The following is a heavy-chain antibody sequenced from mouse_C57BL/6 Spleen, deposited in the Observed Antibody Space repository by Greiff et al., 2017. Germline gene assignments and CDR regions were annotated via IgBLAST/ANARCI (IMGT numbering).Heavy chain of an antibody. J-gene: IGHJ2*01. D-gene: IGHD2-5*01. V-gene: IGHV1-82*01. CDR2: IYPGDGGT. CDR1: GYAFSSSW. Sequence: QVQLQQSGPELVKPGASVKISCKASGYAFSSSWMNWVKQRPGKGLEWIGRIYPGDGGTNYNGKFKGKATLTADKSSSTAYMQLSSLTSEDSAVYFCARSYSNLFDYWGQGTTLTVSS. CDR3: ARSYSNLFDY.